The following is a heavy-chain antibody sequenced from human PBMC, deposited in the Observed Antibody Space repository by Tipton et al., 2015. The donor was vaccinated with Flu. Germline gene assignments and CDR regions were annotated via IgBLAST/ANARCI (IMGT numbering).Heavy chain of an antibody. J-gene: IGHJ6*02. CDR2: IYYSGST. Sequence: GSLRLSCTVSGGSVSSGSYYWSWIRQPPGKGLEWIGYIYYSGSTNYNPSLKSRVTISVDTSKNQFSLKLSSVTAADTAVYYCARDQVSPHLTYGMDVWGQGTTVTVSS. D-gene: IGHD2-21*01. CDR3: ARDQVSPHLTYGMDV. CDR1: GGSVSSGSYY. V-gene: IGHV4-61*01.